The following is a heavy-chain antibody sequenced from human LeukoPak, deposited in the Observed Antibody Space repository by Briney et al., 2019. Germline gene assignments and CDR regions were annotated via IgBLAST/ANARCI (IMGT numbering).Heavy chain of an antibody. CDR3: AQGFSSGWYPY. D-gene: IGHD6-19*01. CDR1: GFSVSSFG. V-gene: IGHV3-23*01. CDR2: ISVNGETT. Sequence: GGSLRLSCAVSGFSVSSFGMSWVRQAPGMGLEWISAISVNGETTWYADSVRGRFIISRDNSKNTLYLQLRSLRAEDTAVYYCAQGFSSGWYPYWGQGSLVSVSS. J-gene: IGHJ4*02.